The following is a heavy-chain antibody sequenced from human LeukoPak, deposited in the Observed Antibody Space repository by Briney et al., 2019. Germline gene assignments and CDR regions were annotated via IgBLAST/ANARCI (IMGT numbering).Heavy chain of an antibody. CDR2: ISSTGGST. V-gene: IGHV3-64*01. J-gene: IGHJ2*01. Sequence: GGPLRLSCAASGFTFSSYAMHWVRQAPGKGLEYVSAISSTGGSTYYANSVKGRFTISRDNSKNTLFLQMGSLRAEDMAVYYCARGFCISTSCYWYFDLWGRGTLVTVSS. CDR3: ARGFCISTSCYWYFDL. CDR1: GFTFSSYA. D-gene: IGHD2-2*01.